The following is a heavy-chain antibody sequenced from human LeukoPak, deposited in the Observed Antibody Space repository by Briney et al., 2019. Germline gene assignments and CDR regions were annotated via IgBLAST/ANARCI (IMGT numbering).Heavy chain of an antibody. CDR2: INPYSGDT. Sequence: GGSVKVSFKASGYPLTGYHIHWGRPAPGQGVEWRGRINPYSGDTNFSQKFQGRVTMTRDTSITTAYMDLSSLTPDDTAVYFCARDQGSLTRSWYTGYWGQGTQVTVSS. J-gene: IGHJ4*02. V-gene: IGHV1-2*06. CDR3: ARDQGSLTRSWYTGY. D-gene: IGHD6-13*01. CDR1: GYPLTGYH.